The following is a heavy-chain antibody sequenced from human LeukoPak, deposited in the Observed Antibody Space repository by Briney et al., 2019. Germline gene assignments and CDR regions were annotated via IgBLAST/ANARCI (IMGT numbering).Heavy chain of an antibody. V-gene: IGHV4-59*01. Sequence: SETLSLTCTVSGGSISSYYWSWIRQPPGKGLEWIGYIYYSGSTNYNPSLKSRVTISVDTSKNQFSLKLSSVTAADTAVYYCARDLITMVRGASSNYYYYYYGMDVWGQGTTVTVSS. CDR3: ARDLITMVRGASSNYYYYYYGMDV. CDR1: GGSISSYY. CDR2: IYYSGST. D-gene: IGHD3-10*01. J-gene: IGHJ6*02.